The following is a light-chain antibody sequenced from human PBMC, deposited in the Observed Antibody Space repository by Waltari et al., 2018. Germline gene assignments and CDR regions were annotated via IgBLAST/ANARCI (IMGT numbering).Light chain of an antibody. V-gene: IGKV3-11*01. CDR2: DAS. Sequence: SCRASHSVVTYLARYQQLPGQCPRLLIYDASYRATGIPGRFSGSGSETDFTLTISSLQPEDFAVYYCQQRRSWPLTFGGGTRVQI. CDR3: QQRRSWPLT. J-gene: IGKJ4*01. CDR1: HSVVTY.